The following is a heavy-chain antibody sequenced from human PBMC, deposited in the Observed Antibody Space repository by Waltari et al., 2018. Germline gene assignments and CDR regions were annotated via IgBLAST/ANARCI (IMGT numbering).Heavy chain of an antibody. V-gene: IGHV3-49*04. J-gene: IGHJ4*02. CDR2: IRSKAYGGTK. CDR3: TRGYGDYDVQDY. D-gene: IGHD4-17*01. CDR1: GFTFGDYA. Sequence: EVQLVESGGGLVQPGRSLRLSCTASGFTFGDYAMSWVRQAPGKGLEWVGFIRSKAYGGTKEYAASVKGRFTISRDDSKSIAYLQMNSLKTEDTAVYYCTRGYGDYDVQDYWGQGTLVTVSS.